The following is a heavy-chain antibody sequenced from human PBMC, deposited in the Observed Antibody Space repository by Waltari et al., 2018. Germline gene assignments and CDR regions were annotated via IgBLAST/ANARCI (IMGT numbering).Heavy chain of an antibody. D-gene: IGHD1-1*01. J-gene: IGHJ5*02. CDR3: TKSGNSMTSFNYFDP. Sequence: QLQFHESGPGLVRPSETLSLTCSVSGGSITTNNYYWAWIRQAPAKGLEWLGSIHHRGITYYSRSFRDRLSLSGDASKSQFSLRLTSVTAADTGIYYCTKSGNSMTSFNYFDPWGPGTLATVSS. V-gene: IGHV4-39*01. CDR1: GGSITTNNYY. CDR2: IHHRGIT.